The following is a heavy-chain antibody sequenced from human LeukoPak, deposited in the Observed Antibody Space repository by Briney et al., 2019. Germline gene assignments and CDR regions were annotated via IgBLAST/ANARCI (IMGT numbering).Heavy chain of an antibody. V-gene: IGHV4-39*01. CDR2: IHYNGIK. CDR3: ARQLSGTYQGTFDY. D-gene: IGHD1-26*01. CDR1: GCSISTATHY. Sequence: ETLFLTCTVSGCSISTATHYWACMRQAPGEGLEWIGTIHYNGIKYYNPSLKSRLTISVDTSKNQFSLHLGSVTAADTAVYHCARQLSGTYQGTFDYWGQGTLVPVSS. J-gene: IGHJ4*02.